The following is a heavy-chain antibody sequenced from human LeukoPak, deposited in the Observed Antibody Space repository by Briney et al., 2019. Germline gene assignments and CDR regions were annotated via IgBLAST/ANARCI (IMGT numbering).Heavy chain of an antibody. V-gene: IGHV4-59*01. J-gene: IGHJ4*02. CDR1: GGSISSYY. CDR2: IYTDGST. D-gene: IGHD3-22*01. Sequence: SETLSLTCSVSGGSISSYYWSWIRQPPGKGLEWLAFIYTDGSTNYNPSLKSRVTISVDTSKNQFSLKLSSVTAADTAVYYCAREYYYDRAFDYWGQGTLVTVSS. CDR3: AREYYYDRAFDY.